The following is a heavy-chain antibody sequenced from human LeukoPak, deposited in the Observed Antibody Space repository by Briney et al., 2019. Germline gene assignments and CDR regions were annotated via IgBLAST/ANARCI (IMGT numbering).Heavy chain of an antibody. J-gene: IGHJ4*02. V-gene: IGHV3-66*01. CDR1: GFTVSSNY. D-gene: IGHD1-26*01. Sequence: GGSLRLSCAASGFTVSSNYMSWVRQAPGKGLEWVPVIYSGGSTYYADSVKGRFTISRDNAKNSLYLQMNSLRAEDTAVYYCARDEVGAITEFDYWGQGTLVTVSS. CDR3: ARDEVGAITEFDY. CDR2: IYSGGST.